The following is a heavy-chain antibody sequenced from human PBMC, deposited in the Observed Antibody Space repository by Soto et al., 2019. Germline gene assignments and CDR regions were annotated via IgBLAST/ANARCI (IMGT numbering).Heavy chain of an antibody. CDR2: INPNSGGT. J-gene: IGHJ4*02. D-gene: IGHD6-13*01. Sequence: ASVKVSCKASGYTFTGYYMHWVRQAPGQGLEWMGWINPNSGGTNYAQKFQGRVTITADESTSTAYMELSSLRSEDTAVYYCARVGAAAGPYYFDYWGQGTLVTVSS. CDR3: ARVGAAAGPYYFDY. CDR1: GYTFTGYY. V-gene: IGHV1-2*02.